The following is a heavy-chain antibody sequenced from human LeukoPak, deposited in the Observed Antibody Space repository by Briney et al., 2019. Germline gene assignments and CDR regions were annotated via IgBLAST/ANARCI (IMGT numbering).Heavy chain of an antibody. CDR1: GGSLSGYY. V-gene: IGHV4-34*01. CDR2: INHSGST. D-gene: IGHD5-24*01. J-gene: IGHJ4*02. CDR3: ARGGNYYFDY. Sequence: SETLSLTCAVYGGSLSGYYWSWIRQAPGKGLEWIGEINHSGSTNYSPSLKSRVAISIDTSMNQFSLNLSAVTAADTAVYYCARGGNYYFDYWGQGTLVTVFS.